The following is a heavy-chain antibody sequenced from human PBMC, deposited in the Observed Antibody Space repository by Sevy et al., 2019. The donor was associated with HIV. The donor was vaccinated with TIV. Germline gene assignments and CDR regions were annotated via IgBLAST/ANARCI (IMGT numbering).Heavy chain of an antibody. D-gene: IGHD2-15*01. J-gene: IGHJ4*02. CDR1: GGSISSYY. CDR2: IYYSGST. CDR3: ARALFSGGWRGFDY. Sequence: SETLSLTCTVSGGSISSYYWSWIRQPPGKGLEWIGYIYYSGSTNYNPSLKSRVTISVDTSKNQFSLKLSSVTAADTAVYYCARALFSGGWRGFDYWGQGTLVTVSS. V-gene: IGHV4-59*01.